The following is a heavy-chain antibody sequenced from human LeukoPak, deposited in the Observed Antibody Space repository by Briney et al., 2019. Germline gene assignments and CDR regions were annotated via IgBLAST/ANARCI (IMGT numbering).Heavy chain of an antibody. CDR2: ISSSSGTI. Sequence: PGGSLRLSCAASGFTFSSYSMNWVRQAPGKGLEWVSYISSSSGTIYYADSVKGRFTISRDNAKNSLYLQMNSLRAEDTAVYYCARVARYFDWLLDAFDIWGQGTMVTVSS. D-gene: IGHD3-9*01. CDR3: ARVARYFDWLLDAFDI. V-gene: IGHV3-48*01. CDR1: GFTFSSYS. J-gene: IGHJ3*02.